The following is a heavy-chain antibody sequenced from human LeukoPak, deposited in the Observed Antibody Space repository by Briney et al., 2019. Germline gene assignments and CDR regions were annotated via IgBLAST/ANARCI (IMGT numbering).Heavy chain of an antibody. D-gene: IGHD3-22*01. CDR1: GFIFSSYG. V-gene: IGHV3-48*02. CDR3: ARSYYYDSSGYHDY. J-gene: IGHJ4*02. Sequence: GGSLRLSCAASGFIFSSYGMDWVRQAPGKGLEWISYISSGSSTIYYADSVKGRFTISRDNAKNSLYLQMNSLRDEDTAVYYCARSYYYDSSGYHDYWGQGTLVTVSS. CDR2: ISSGSSTI.